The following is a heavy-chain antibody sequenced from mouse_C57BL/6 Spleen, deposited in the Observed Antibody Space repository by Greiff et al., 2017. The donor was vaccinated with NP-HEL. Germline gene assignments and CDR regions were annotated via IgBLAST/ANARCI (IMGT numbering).Heavy chain of an antibody. CDR1: GFTFSSYT. D-gene: IGHD2-5*01. J-gene: IGHJ2*01. CDR2: ISGGGGNT. CDR3: ARRDSNYCFDY. Sequence: EVMLVESGGGLVKPGGSLTLSCAASGFTFSSYTMSWVRQTPEKRLEWVATISGGGGNTYYPDSVKGRFTISRDNAKNTLYLQMSSLRSEDTALYYCARRDSNYCFDYWGQGTTLTVSS. V-gene: IGHV5-9*01.